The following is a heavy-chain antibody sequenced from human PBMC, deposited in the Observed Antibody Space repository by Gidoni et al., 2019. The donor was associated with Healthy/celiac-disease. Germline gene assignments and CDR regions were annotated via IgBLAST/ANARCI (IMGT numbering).Heavy chain of an antibody. Sequence: EVQLVESGGGLVQPGGSLRLSCAASGFTFSSYAMSWVRQAPGKGLGWVSAISGSGGSTYYADSVKGRFTISRENSKNTLYLQMNSLRAEDTAVYYCATNLVGATYYYYGMDVWGQGTTVTVSS. D-gene: IGHD1-26*01. CDR3: ATNLVGATYYYYGMDV. CDR1: GFTFSSYA. V-gene: IGHV3-23*04. J-gene: IGHJ6*02. CDR2: ISGSGGST.